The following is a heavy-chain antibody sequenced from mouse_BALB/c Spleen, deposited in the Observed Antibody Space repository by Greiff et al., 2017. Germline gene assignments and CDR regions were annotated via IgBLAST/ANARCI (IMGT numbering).Heavy chain of an antibody. CDR3: ATYYRYGAWFAY. CDR1: GYSITSDYA. D-gene: IGHD2-14*01. V-gene: IGHV3-2*02. J-gene: IGHJ3*01. CDR2: ISYSGST. Sequence: VQLKESGPGLVKPSQSLSLTCTVTGYSITSDYAWNWIRQFPGNKLEWMGYISYSGSTSYNPSLKSRISITRDTSKNQFFLQLNSVTTEDTATYYCATYYRYGAWFAYWGQGTLVTVSA.